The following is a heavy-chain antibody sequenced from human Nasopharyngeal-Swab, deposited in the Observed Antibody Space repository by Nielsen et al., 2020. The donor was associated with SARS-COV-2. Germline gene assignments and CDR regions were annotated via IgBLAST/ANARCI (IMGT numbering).Heavy chain of an antibody. CDR2: INHSGST. J-gene: IGHJ4*02. Sequence: SETLSLTCAVYGGSFSGYYWSWIRQPPGKGLEWIGEINHSGSTNYNPSLKRRVTISVDTSRNQFSLKLTSVTAADTAVYYCAREMASFDTWGQGTLVTVSS. D-gene: IGHD5-24*01. CDR1: GGSFSGYY. V-gene: IGHV4-34*01. CDR3: AREMASFDT.